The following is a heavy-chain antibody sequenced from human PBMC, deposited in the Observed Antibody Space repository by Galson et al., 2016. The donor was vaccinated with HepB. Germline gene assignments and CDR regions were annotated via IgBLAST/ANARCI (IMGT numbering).Heavy chain of an antibody. Sequence: SLRLSCAASGFTFHFCAMHWVRQAPGKGLEWLTSISHDGGAPYYADSVKGRFTISRDNSKNTLFLQMNSLRVEDTAVYYCASPVSGFGDLLGDMDVWGQGTTVTVSS. D-gene: IGHD3-10*01. CDR3: ASPVSGFGDLLGDMDV. CDR1: GFTFHFCA. J-gene: IGHJ6*02. CDR2: ISHDGGAP. V-gene: IGHV3-30*03.